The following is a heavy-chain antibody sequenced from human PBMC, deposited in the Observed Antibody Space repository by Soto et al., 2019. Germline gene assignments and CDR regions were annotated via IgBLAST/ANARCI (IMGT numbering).Heavy chain of an antibody. J-gene: IGHJ4*02. Sequence: QVQLQESGPGLVKPSETLSLTCTVSGGSISFDHWSWIRQTPGKGLEWIGNIYNNGNTNYSPSLKXRXXISVDTSKNQFSLTLNSVTAADTAVYYCGRKEGTHWGQGTRVIVSS. CDR2: IYNNGNT. V-gene: IGHV4-59*01. CDR3: GRKEGTH. D-gene: IGHD3-10*01. CDR1: GGSISFDH.